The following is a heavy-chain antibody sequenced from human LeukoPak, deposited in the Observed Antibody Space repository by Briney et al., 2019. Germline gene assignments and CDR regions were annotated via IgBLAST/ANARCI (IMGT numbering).Heavy chain of an antibody. Sequence: SEALSLTCTVSGGSISSSSYYWGWIRQPPGKGLEWIGSIYYSGSTYYNPSLKSRVTISVDTSKNQFSLKLSSVTAADTAVYYCARLAVIVGATRMFDYWGQGTLVIVSS. V-gene: IGHV4-39*01. J-gene: IGHJ4*02. D-gene: IGHD1-26*01. CDR3: ARLAVIVGATRMFDY. CDR1: GGSISSSSYY. CDR2: IYYSGST.